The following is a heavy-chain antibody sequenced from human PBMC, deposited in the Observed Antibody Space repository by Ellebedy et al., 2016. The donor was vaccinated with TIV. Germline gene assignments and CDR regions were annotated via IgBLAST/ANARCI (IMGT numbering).Heavy chain of an antibody. CDR1: GGSISTYY. CDR3: ARGPLRYFDWVYYYHGMDV. V-gene: IGHV4-59*08. Sequence: MPGGSLRLSCTVSGGSISTYYWSWIRQPPGQGLEWIGYIYYSGYTEYNPSLKSLVTISLDTSKDQFSRRLSSVTAADTAVYYCARGPLRYFDWVYYYHGMDVWGQGTTVTVSS. J-gene: IGHJ6*02. CDR2: IYYSGYT. D-gene: IGHD3-9*01.